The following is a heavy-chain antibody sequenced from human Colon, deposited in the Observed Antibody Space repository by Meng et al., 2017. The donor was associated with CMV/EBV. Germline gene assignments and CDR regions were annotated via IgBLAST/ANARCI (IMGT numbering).Heavy chain of an antibody. J-gene: IGHJ6*02. V-gene: IGHV1-69*05. D-gene: IGHD6-13*01. Sequence: SVKVSCKASGGTFSSYAISWVRQAPGQGLEWMGGIIPIFGTANYAQKFQGRVTITTDESTSTAYMELSSLRSEDTAVYYCAREQQPDYYYYGMDVWGQGTTVTVSS. CDR1: GGTFSSYA. CDR2: IIPIFGTA. CDR3: AREQQPDYYYYGMDV.